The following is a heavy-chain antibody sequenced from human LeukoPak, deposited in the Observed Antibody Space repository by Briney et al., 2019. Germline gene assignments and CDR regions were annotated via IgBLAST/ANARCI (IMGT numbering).Heavy chain of an antibody. J-gene: IGHJ6*02. CDR3: ARGLDIVATETDYYYYYGMDV. V-gene: IGHV4-59*01. D-gene: IGHD5-12*01. Sequence: PSETLSLTCTVSGGSISSYYWSWIRKPPGKGLEWIGYIYYSGSTNYNPSLKSRVTISVDTSKNQFSLKLSSVTAADTAVYYCARGLDIVATETDYYYYYGMDVWGQGTTVTVSS. CDR2: IYYSGST. CDR1: GGSISSYY.